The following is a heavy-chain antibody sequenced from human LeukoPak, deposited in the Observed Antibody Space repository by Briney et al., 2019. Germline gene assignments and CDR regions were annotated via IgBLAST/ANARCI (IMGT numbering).Heavy chain of an antibody. D-gene: IGHD2-2*01. J-gene: IGHJ6*03. CDR1: GFTFDSYA. CDR2: ISGGGGIT. Sequence: GGSLRLSCAASGFTFDSYAMTWVRQAPGKGLDWVSSISGGGGITNYADSVKGRFTISRDNSKYTLFLQMNSLRAEDTAVYYCAEYGVDCSSTSCYPLYYMDVWGKGTTVTVSS. V-gene: IGHV3-23*01. CDR3: AEYGVDCSSTSCYPLYYMDV.